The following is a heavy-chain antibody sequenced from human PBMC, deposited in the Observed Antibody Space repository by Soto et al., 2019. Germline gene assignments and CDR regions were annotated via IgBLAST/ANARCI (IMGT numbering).Heavy chain of an antibody. CDR3: APSWIVATGTLNWFEP. CDR2: INGGNGDT. Sequence: VQLVQSGAEVKKPGASVKVSCNASGYTFTNYAMHWVRQAPGQSLEWMGWINGGNGDTKYSQKFQERITITRDTSASTAYMELSSLRSEDSAVYYCAPSWIVATGTLNWFEPWGQGTLVTVSS. D-gene: IGHD3-22*01. CDR1: GYTFTNYA. V-gene: IGHV1-3*01. J-gene: IGHJ5*02.